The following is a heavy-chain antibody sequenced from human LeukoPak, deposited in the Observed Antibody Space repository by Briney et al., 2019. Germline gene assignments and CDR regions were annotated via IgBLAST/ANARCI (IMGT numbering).Heavy chain of an antibody. CDR1: GFTFDDYA. D-gene: IGHD3-16*01. V-gene: IGHV3-9*01. J-gene: IGHJ4*02. CDR3: AKGRSIDGGLADGGDY. CDR2: ITWNGGYM. Sequence: GGSLRLSCAASGFTFDDYAMHWVRQAPGKGLEWVSGITWNGGYMGYADSVKGRFTISRDNAKNSLYLQMNSLRAEDTALYYCAKGRSIDGGLADGGDYWSQGTLVTVSS.